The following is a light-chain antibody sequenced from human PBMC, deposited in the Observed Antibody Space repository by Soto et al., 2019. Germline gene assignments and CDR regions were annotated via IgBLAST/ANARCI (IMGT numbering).Light chain of an antibody. Sequence: SYELTQPPSVSVSPGQTARITCSGDALPKQYTYWYQQKPGRAPVLVIYKDTERPSGIPERFSGSTSGTRVTLTISGVQAEDEADYYCQSADSSGTYPFGGGTKLTVL. CDR2: KDT. J-gene: IGLJ3*02. CDR1: ALPKQY. V-gene: IGLV3-25*03. CDR3: QSADSSGTYP.